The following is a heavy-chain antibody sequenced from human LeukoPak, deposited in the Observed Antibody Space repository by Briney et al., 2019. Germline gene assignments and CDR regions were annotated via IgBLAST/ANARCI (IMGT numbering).Heavy chain of an antibody. CDR2: IYYSGTT. CDR3: ARSSVGVVTPSY. J-gene: IGHJ4*02. D-gene: IGHD4-23*01. V-gene: IGHV4-39*07. CDR1: GDSISNSIYY. Sequence: SETLSLTCTVPGDSISNSIYYWGWIRQPPGKGLEWIGSIYYSGTTNYNPSLKSRVTISVDTSKNQFSLKLSSVTAADTAVYYCARSSVGVVTPSYWGQGTLVTVSS.